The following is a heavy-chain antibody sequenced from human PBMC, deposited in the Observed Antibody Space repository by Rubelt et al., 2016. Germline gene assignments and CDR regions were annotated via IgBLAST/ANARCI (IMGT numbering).Heavy chain of an antibody. CDR2: AYYSGST. CDR3: AGGKDRRWFGP. Sequence: QVQLQQWGAGLLKPSETLSLTCAVYGGSFSGYYWSWIRQPPGKGLEWIGSAYYSGSTYYSPSLKSRVTISVETSKNQFSRKLSSVPAADTAVYYWAGGKDRRWFGPWGQGILVTVSS. V-gene: IGHV4-34*01. CDR1: GGSFSGYY. J-gene: IGHJ5*02.